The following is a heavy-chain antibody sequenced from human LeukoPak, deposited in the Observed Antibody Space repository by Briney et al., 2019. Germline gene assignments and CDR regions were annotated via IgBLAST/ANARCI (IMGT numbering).Heavy chain of an antibody. CDR3: ARVGLDAFDI. V-gene: IGHV3-30*04. J-gene: IGHJ3*02. CDR2: ISYDESKI. Sequence: GGSLRLSCAASGFTFSSYAMHWVRQAPGKGLEWVALISYDESKIHYADSVKGRFTISRDNSRNTLYLQMNSLRAEDTAVYYCARVGLDAFDIWGQGTMVTVSS. CDR1: GFTFSSYA.